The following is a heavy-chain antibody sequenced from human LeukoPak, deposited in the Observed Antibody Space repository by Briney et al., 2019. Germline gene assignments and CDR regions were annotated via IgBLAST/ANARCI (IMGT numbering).Heavy chain of an antibody. V-gene: IGHV3-20*04. Sequence: GGSLRLSCAASGFTFDDYGMSWVRHAPGKGLEWVSGINWNGGSTGYADSVKGRFTISRDNAKKSVYLHMSSLRAEDTALYYCARLSAYYYGSYFYYYMDVWGKGTTVTVSS. CDR1: GFTFDDYG. D-gene: IGHD3-10*01. J-gene: IGHJ6*03. CDR2: INWNGGST. CDR3: ARLSAYYYGSYFYYYMDV.